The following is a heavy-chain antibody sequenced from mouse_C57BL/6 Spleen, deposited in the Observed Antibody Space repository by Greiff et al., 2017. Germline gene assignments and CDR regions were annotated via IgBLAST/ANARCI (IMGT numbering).Heavy chain of an antibody. CDR3: ARIYYGNQGAMDY. Sequence: QVQLKESGPGLVQPSQSLSITCTVSGFSLTSYGVHWVRQSPGKGLEWLGVIWSGGSTDYNAAFISRLSISKDNSKSQVFFKMNSLQADDTAIYYCARIYYGNQGAMDYWGQGTSVTVSS. J-gene: IGHJ4*01. V-gene: IGHV2-2*01. CDR1: GFSLTSYG. D-gene: IGHD2-1*01. CDR2: IWSGGST.